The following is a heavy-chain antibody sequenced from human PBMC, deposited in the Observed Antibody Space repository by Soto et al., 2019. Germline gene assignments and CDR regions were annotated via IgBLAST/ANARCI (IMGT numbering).Heavy chain of an antibody. CDR2: ISGSGDTT. Sequence: EVQLLESGEDLVQPEGSLRLSCAASGFTFSSYAMSWVRQAPGKGLAWVSGISGSGDTTYYADSVRGRFTISRDNSKNTLYLQLNSLRAEDTALYYCAKDQAAGGTISRYFQNWGQGTLVTVSS. CDR1: GFTFSSYA. J-gene: IGHJ1*01. CDR3: AKDQAAGGTISRYFQN. D-gene: IGHD6-13*01. V-gene: IGHV3-23*01.